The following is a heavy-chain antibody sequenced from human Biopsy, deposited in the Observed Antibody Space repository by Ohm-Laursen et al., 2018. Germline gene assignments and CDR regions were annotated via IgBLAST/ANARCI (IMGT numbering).Heavy chain of an antibody. CDR1: GGIFINYA. Sequence: ESSVKVSCKASGGIFINYAISWVRQAPGQGLEWMGGIIPMFGTANYAQMFQGRVTISADESTSTSYMELSSLTTEDTAIYYCARGPHSGSHSCFDYWGRGTLVTVSS. J-gene: IGHJ4*02. V-gene: IGHV1-69*01. D-gene: IGHD1-26*01. CDR3: ARGPHSGSHSCFDY. CDR2: IIPMFGTA.